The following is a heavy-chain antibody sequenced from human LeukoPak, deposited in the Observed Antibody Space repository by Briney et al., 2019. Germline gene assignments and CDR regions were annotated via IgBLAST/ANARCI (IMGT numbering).Heavy chain of an antibody. CDR1: GGSIRSGDFY. V-gene: IGHV4-61*08. CDR2: IYYSGST. CDR3: ARSSAIFGVVGLLSY. J-gene: IGHJ4*02. D-gene: IGHD3-3*01. Sequence: SETLSLTCTVSGGSIRSGDFYWSWIRQPPGKGLEWIGYIYYSGSTNYNPSLKSRVTISVDTSKNQFSLKLSSVTAADTAVYYCARSSAIFGVVGLLSYWGQGTLVTVSS.